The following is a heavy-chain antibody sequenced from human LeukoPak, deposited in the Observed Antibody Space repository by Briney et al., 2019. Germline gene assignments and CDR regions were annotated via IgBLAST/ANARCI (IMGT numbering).Heavy chain of an antibody. CDR1: EFTFSNYA. D-gene: IGHD2-2*01. Sequence: GGSLRLSCAASEFTFSNYAMNWVRQAPGKGLAWVAVISYDGNSKSYANSVKGRFTISRDNSKNTLYLQMNSLRPEDTAVYYCARAMVVVVPAAMWGQGTLVTVSS. V-gene: IGHV3-30-3*01. CDR2: ISYDGNSK. CDR3: ARAMVVVVPAAM. J-gene: IGHJ4*02.